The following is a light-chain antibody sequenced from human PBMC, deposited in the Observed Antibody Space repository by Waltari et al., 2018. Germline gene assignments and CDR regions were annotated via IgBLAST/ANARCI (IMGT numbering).Light chain of an antibody. J-gene: IGLJ2*01. CDR2: DDS. V-gene: IGLV3-21*02. CDR3: QVLDTSSDVVV. Sequence: SYVLTQPPSVSVAPGPTARITCGGNNIRSKSVHWYQQKSGQAPVLVVYDDSDRPSGIPERFSGSNSGNTATLTISRVEAGDEADYYCQVLDTSSDVVVFGGGTKLTVL. CDR1: NIRSKS.